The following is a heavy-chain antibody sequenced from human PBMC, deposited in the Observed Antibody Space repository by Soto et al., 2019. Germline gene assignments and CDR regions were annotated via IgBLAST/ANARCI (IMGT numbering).Heavy chain of an antibody. D-gene: IGHD3-3*01. J-gene: IGHJ6*02. Sequence: PGGSLRLSCVASGFTFSSYAMSWVRQAPGKGLEWVSAISGSGGSTYYADSVKGRFTISRDNSKNTLYLQMNSLRAEDTAVYYCAKLTDDFWSGYYFPRERFGMDVWGQGTTVTVSS. CDR1: GFTFSSYA. CDR3: AKLTDDFWSGYYFPRERFGMDV. CDR2: ISGSGGST. V-gene: IGHV3-23*01.